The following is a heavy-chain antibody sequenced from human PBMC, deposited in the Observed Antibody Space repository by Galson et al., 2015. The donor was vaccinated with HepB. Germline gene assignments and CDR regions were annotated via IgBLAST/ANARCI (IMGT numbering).Heavy chain of an antibody. J-gene: IGHJ4*02. Sequence: SLRLSCAASGFTFSSYDMNWVRQAPGTGLEWVSYISSSGSTIYYADSVKGRFTISRDNAKNSLYLQMNSLRAEDTAVYYCARDPPNYYGSGGRADYFDYWGQGTLVTVSS. D-gene: IGHD3-10*01. CDR1: GFTFSSYD. CDR2: ISSSGSTI. V-gene: IGHV3-48*03. CDR3: ARDPPNYYGSGGRADYFDY.